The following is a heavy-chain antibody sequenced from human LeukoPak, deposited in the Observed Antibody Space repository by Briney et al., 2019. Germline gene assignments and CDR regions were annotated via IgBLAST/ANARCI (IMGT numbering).Heavy chain of an antibody. V-gene: IGHV4-39*07. J-gene: IGHJ4*02. CDR1: GGSISSSSYY. CDR3: ARLRRIVVVPAAPYYFDY. CDR2: IYYSGST. D-gene: IGHD2-2*01. Sequence: SETLSLTCTVSGGSISSSSYYWGWIRQPPGKGLEWIGSIYYSGSTNYNPSLKSRVTISVDTSKNQFSLKLSSVTAADTAVYYCARLRRIVVVPAAPYYFDYWGQGTLVTVSS.